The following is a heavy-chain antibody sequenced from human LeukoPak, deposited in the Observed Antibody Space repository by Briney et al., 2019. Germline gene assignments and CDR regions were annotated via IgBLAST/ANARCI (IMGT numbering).Heavy chain of an antibody. CDR2: IKEDGSKK. J-gene: IGHJ4*02. CDR1: GXTFSXSX. D-gene: IGHD3-3*01. CDR3: ARGSGYQGSYS. Sequence: XGSXXLSXXASGXTFSXSXMSWXXXXPGXXXXXXANIKEDGSKKYLVDSVKGRFTISKDNAKNSLYLQMNSLRAEDTAVYYCARGSGYQGSYSWGQGTLVTVSS. V-gene: IGHV3-7*01.